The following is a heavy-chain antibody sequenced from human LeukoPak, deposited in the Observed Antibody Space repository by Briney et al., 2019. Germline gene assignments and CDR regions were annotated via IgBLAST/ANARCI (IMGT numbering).Heavy chain of an antibody. V-gene: IGHV4-4*02. D-gene: IGHD6-13*01. CDR2: IYHSGST. CDR3: ARAGRVRQEVAADDY. CDR1: GGSISSSNW. J-gene: IGHJ4*02. Sequence: SGTLSLTCAVSGGSISSSNWWSWVRQPPGKGLEWIGEIYHSGSTNYNPSLKSRVTISVDKSKNQFSLKLSSVTAADTAVYYCARAGRVRQEVAADDYWGQGTLVTVSS.